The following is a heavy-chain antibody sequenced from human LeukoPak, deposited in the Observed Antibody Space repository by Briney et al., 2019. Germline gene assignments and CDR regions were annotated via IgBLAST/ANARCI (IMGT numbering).Heavy chain of an antibody. CDR2: IWYDASNK. CDR3: ARSLGSGGHYGD. CDR1: GFTFSSFG. D-gene: IGHD3-10*01. Sequence: GGSLTLSCAASGFTFSSFGMHWVRQAPGKGMEWLAVIWYDASNKYYADSVKGRFTISRDNSKSTLYLQMNSLRADDTAVFYCARSLGSGGHYGDWGQGTLVTVSS. J-gene: IGHJ4*02. V-gene: IGHV3-33*01.